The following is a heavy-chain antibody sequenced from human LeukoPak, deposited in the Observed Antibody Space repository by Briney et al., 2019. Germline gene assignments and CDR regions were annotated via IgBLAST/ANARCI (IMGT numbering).Heavy chain of an antibody. CDR2: ISGSGGST. CDR3: AIFIAVAGSVDY. Sequence: GGSLRLSCAASGFTFSSYAMSWVRQAPGKGLEWVSAISGSGGSTYYADSVKGRFTISSDNSKNTLYLQMNSLRAEDTAVYYGAIFIAVAGSVDYWGQGTLVTVSS. J-gene: IGHJ4*02. D-gene: IGHD6-19*01. CDR1: GFTFSSYA. V-gene: IGHV3-23*01.